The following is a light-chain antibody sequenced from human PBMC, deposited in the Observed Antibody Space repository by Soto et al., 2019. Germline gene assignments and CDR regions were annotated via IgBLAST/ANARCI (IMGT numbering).Light chain of an antibody. J-gene: IGKJ3*01. V-gene: IGKV3-20*01. CDR2: GAS. Sequence: EIVLTQSPGTLSLSPGERATLSCRASQSVSSSYLAWYQQKPGQAPRLLIYGASSRATGIPDRFSGSGSGTDFTLTISRLESEDVAVYYCQQYGSSPFGPGTKVDIK. CDR1: QSVSSSY. CDR3: QQYGSSP.